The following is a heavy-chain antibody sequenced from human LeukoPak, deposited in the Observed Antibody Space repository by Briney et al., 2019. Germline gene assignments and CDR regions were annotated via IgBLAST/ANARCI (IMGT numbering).Heavy chain of an antibody. D-gene: IGHD5-12*01. J-gene: IGHJ5*02. CDR2: ISGDGSGT. V-gene: IGHV3-43*02. Sequence: PGGSLRLSCTASGFTFDDYVMHWVRQAPGKGLEWVSLISGDGSGTYYADSVKGRFTIYRDNSKTSLFLHMRGLRAEDTALYYCATQNPPGSGYYDTYNWFDPWGQGTLVTVAS. CDR3: ATQNPPGSGYYDTYNWFDP. CDR1: GFTFDDYV.